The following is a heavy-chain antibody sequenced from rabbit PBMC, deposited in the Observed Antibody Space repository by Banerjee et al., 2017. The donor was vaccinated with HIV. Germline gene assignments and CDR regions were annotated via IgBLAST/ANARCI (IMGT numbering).Heavy chain of an antibody. CDR2: INTNSGNA. D-gene: IGHD6-1*01. CDR1: GFTLSSGYY. V-gene: IGHV1S45*01. CDR3: ARGGYGWLLYFTL. J-gene: IGHJ6*01. Sequence: QEQLEESGGDLVKPEGSLTLTCTASGFTLSSGYYMCWVRQAPGKGLEWIACINTNSGNAVYASWAKGRFTISRTSSTTVTLQMTSLTAADTATYFCARGGYGWLLYFTLWGQGTLVTVS.